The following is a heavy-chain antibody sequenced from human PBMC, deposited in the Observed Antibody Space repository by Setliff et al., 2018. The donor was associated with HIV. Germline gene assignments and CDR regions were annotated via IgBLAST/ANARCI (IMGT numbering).Heavy chain of an antibody. J-gene: IGHJ4*01. CDR1: GFTFADYA. D-gene: IGHD1-26*01. V-gene: IGHV3-49*04. Sequence: GGSLRLSCTVSGFTFADYAVSWVRQAPGKGLEWVGFIRSKAYGGTTDYAASVKGRSTISRDDSKSIAYLQMNSLKTEDTAVYYCSTSAGSYQIKGGVDYWGQGTLVTVSS. CDR3: STSAGSYQIKGGVDY. CDR2: IRSKAYGGTT.